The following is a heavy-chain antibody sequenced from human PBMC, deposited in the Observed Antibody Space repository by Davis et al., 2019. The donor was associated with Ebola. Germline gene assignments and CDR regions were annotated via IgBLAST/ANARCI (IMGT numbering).Heavy chain of an antibody. Sequence: GESLKISCAASGFTFSSYWMSWVRQAPGKGLEWVANIKQDGSGKYYVDSVKGRFTISRDNAKNSLYLQMNSLRAEDTAVYYCAKVGYYDSIDPWGQGTLVTVSS. V-gene: IGHV3-7*03. CDR2: IKQDGSGK. J-gene: IGHJ5*02. CDR1: GFTFSSYW. CDR3: AKVGYYDSIDP. D-gene: IGHD3-22*01.